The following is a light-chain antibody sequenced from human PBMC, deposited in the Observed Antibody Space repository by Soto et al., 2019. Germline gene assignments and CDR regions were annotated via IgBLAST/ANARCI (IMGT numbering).Light chain of an antibody. CDR3: QQFGSSPGFT. CDR1: QSINSRY. CDR2: GAS. J-gene: IGKJ3*01. V-gene: IGKV3-20*01. Sequence: EIVLTQSPGTLSLSPGERATLSCRASQSINSRYLAWYQQKPGQAPRLLIYGASSRATGIPDMFSGSGSGRDFTLTISRLEPEDFAVYYCQQFGSSPGFTFGPGTKVDIK.